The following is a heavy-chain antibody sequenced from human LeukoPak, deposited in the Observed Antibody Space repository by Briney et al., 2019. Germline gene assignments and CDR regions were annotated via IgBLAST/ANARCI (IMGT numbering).Heavy chain of an antibody. Sequence: PGGSLRLSCAASGFTFSSYAMHWARQAPGKGLEWLAVISYDESNKYYADSVKGRFTISRDNSKNTLYLQMNSLRAEETAVYYCARVFGGYEYPVYDAFDIWGRGTMVTVSS. V-gene: IGHV3-30*04. J-gene: IGHJ3*02. CDR3: ARVFGGYEYPVYDAFDI. CDR1: GFTFSSYA. CDR2: ISYDESNK. D-gene: IGHD5-12*01.